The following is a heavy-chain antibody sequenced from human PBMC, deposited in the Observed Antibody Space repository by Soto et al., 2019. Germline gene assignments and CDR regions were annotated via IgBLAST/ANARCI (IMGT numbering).Heavy chain of an antibody. J-gene: IGHJ4*02. CDR3: ARGGAVYYGDFDY. Sequence: SETLSLTCTVSGGSISSYYWSWIRQPPGKGLEWIGYIYYSGSTNYNPSLKSRVTISVDTSKNQFSLKLSSVTAADTAVYYCARGGAVYYGDFDYWGQGTLVTVSS. CDR2: IYYSGST. D-gene: IGHD4-17*01. CDR1: GGSISSYY. V-gene: IGHV4-59*01.